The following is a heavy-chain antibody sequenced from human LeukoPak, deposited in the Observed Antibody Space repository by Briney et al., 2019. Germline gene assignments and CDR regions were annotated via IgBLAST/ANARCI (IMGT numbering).Heavy chain of an antibody. CDR3: ATIPLGSSNWFDP. CDR2: FDPEDGET. Sequence: GASVKVSCKVSGYTLTELSMHWVRQAPGKGLEWMGGFDPEDGETIYAQKFQGRVTMTEDTSTDTAYTELSSLRSEDTAVYYCATIPLGSSNWFDPWGQGTLVTVSS. J-gene: IGHJ5*02. D-gene: IGHD6-6*01. V-gene: IGHV1-24*01. CDR1: GYTLTELS.